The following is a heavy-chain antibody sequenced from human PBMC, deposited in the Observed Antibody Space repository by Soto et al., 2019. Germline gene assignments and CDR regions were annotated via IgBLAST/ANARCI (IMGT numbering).Heavy chain of an antibody. J-gene: IGHJ3*02. CDR1: GGTFSSYA. Sequence: SVKVSCKASGGTFSSYAISWVRQAPGQGLEWMGGIIPIFGNTNYAQKLQGRVTMTTDTSTSTAYMELRSLRSEDTAVYYCASVYGDVIDDVFDIWGQGTMVTVSS. CDR2: IIPIFGNT. V-gene: IGHV1-69*05. CDR3: ASVYGDVIDDVFDI. D-gene: IGHD4-17*01.